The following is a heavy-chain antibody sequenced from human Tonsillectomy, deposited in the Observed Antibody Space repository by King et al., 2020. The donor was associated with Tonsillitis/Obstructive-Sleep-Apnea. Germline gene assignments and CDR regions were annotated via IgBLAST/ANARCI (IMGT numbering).Heavy chain of an antibody. V-gene: IGHV3-11*05. D-gene: IGHD2-8*01. J-gene: IGHJ4*02. CDR3: AREGRAVYHFDY. CDR1: GFTFSDDY. CDR2: ISGSSSYT. Sequence: VQLVESGGGLVQPGGTLILSCAASGFTFSDDYMTWIRQAPGKGLEWVSSISGSSSYTNYAGSVQGRFTISRDNARKSLFLQMNSLRGEDTAVYYCAREGRAVYHFDYRGQGTLVTVSS.